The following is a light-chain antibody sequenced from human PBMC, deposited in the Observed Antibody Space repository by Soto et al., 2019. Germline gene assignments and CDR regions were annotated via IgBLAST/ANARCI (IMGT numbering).Light chain of an antibody. CDR3: QQYNKWPPYT. V-gene: IGKV3-15*01. CDR2: GQX. Sequence: ETVMPQSPATLSVSPGEGATLCCXASQSVSTRLAWYQQKHGHXTRIXXXGQXTRATGIPARFIGSGSGKEFTLTISSLQSEDVSVYYCQQYNKWPPYTFGQGTKVDIK. CDR1: QSVSTR. J-gene: IGKJ2*01.